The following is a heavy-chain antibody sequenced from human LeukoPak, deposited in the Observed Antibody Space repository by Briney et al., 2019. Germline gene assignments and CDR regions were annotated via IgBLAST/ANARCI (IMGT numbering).Heavy chain of an antibody. V-gene: IGHV5-51*01. J-gene: IGHJ4*02. CDR2: IYPGDSDT. CDR3: ARRPWAADSSYFDY. CDR1: GYRFTNYW. D-gene: IGHD2-15*01. Sequence: GESLKISCKGSGYRFTNYWIGWVRQMPGKDLEWMGIIYPGDSDTRYSPSFQGQVTISADKSISTAYLQWSSLKASDTAMYYCARRPWAADSSYFDYWGQGTLVTVSS.